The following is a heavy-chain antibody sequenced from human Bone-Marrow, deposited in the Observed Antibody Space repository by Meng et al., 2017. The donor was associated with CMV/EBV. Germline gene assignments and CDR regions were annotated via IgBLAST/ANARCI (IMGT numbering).Heavy chain of an antibody. CDR2: INSGNTI. CDR1: GFTFRNYE. J-gene: IGHJ6*02. V-gene: IGHV3-48*03. Sequence: GESLKISCAASGFTFRNYEMNWVRQAPGKGLEWVSYINSGNTIYYADSVKGRFTISRDNAKNSLFLQMNSQRAEDTAVYYCARGDAGYYYGMDVWGPGTTVTVSS. D-gene: IGHD5-24*01. CDR3: ARGDAGYYYGMDV.